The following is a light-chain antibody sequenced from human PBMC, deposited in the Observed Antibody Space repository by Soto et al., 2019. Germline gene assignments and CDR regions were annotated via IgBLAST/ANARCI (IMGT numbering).Light chain of an antibody. V-gene: IGLV2-14*01. CDR2: GVS. J-gene: IGLJ2*01. Sequence: QSALTQPASVSGSPGQSITISCTGISSDVRSYNYVSWYQHHPGQAPKLLVYGVSNRPSGVSNRFSGSKSANTASLTISGLQAEDEADYYCSSYTSSSTLVFGGGTKLTVL. CDR1: SSDVRSYNY. CDR3: SSYTSSSTLV.